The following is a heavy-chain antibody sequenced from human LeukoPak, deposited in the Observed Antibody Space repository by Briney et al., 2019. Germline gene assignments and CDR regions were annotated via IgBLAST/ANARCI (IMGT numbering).Heavy chain of an antibody. J-gene: IGHJ4*02. CDR1: GFTFKSFS. CDR2: ISSNSGIK. D-gene: IGHD3-9*01. Sequence: GGSLRLSCGGSGFTFKSFSMHWVRQAPGKELEWVSDISSNSGIKSYADSVKGRFTISRDNAKNSLYLQMNSLRAEDTAVYYCARGLLQYVDWLLPSFDYWGQGTLVTVSS. V-gene: IGHV3-48*01. CDR3: ARGLLQYVDWLLPSFDY.